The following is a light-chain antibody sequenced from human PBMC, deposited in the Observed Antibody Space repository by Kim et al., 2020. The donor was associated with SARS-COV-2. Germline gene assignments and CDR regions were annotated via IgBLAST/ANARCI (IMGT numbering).Light chain of an antibody. CDR1: TVSVSSRHY. CDR2: DTT. CDR3: LLSYRGTQV. V-gene: IGLV7-46*01. Sequence: PGWTATLTFDSSTVSVSSRHYPYCLQQKPGQVPRTLIYDTTNKQSWTPARFSGSLLGGKAALTLSGAQPEDEAVYYCLLSYRGTQVFGGGTKLTVL. J-gene: IGLJ3*02.